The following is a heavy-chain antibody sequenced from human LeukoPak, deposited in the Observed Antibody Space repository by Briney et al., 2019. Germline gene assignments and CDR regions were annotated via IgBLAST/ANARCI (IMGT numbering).Heavy chain of an antibody. Sequence: SVKVSCKTPGGTFSNYVVTWVRQAPGQGLEWMGRIIPRFGTANYAQKFRDRVTITTDESTSTAYMELSSLRSEDTAVYYCARNRDGYNYNWFDPWGQGTLVTVSS. D-gene: IGHD5-24*01. CDR1: GGTFSNYV. CDR3: ARNRDGYNYNWFDP. J-gene: IGHJ5*02. CDR2: IIPRFGTA. V-gene: IGHV1-69*05.